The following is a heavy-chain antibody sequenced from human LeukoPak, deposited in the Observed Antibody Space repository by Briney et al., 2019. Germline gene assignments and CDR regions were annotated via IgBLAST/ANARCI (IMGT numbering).Heavy chain of an antibody. D-gene: IGHD2-2*01. CDR3: AREDSAAGIDY. CDR1: XXTVSSNY. Sequence: QPGGSXRXXXXXXXXTVSSNYMSWVRQAPGKGLEWVSVIYSGGSTYYADSVKGRFTISRDNSKNTLYLQMNSLRAEDTAVYYCAREDSAAGIDYWGQGTLVTVSS. J-gene: IGHJ4*02. CDR2: IYSGGST. V-gene: IGHV3-53*01.